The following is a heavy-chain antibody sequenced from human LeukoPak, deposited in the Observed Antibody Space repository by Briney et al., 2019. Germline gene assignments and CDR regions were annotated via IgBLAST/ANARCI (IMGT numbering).Heavy chain of an antibody. CDR1: GFTFSSYA. J-gene: IGHJ4*02. Sequence: KPGRSLRLSCAASGFTFSSYAMHWVRQAPGKGLEWVSSISSSSSYIYYADSVKGRFTISRDNAKNSLYLQMNSLRAEDTAVYYCARDRNYYDSSGYYSLFDYWGQGTLVTVSS. CDR2: ISSSSSYI. CDR3: ARDRNYYDSSGYYSLFDY. D-gene: IGHD3-22*01. V-gene: IGHV3-21*01.